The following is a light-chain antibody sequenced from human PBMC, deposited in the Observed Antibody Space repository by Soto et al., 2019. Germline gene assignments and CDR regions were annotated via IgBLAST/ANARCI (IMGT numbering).Light chain of an antibody. J-gene: IGLJ2*01. Sequence: QSVVTQPPSASGTPGQRVTISCSGSNSNIGSNPVHWYQQFPGTAPKVLIYSNYQRPSGVPDRFSGSKSGTSASLAISGLHSEDEADYYCAAWDDRLSDLLFGGGTKLTVL. CDR2: SNY. CDR1: NSNIGSNP. CDR3: AAWDDRLSDLL. V-gene: IGLV1-44*01.